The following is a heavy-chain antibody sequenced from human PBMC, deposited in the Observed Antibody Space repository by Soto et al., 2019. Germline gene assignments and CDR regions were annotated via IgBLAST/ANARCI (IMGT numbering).Heavy chain of an antibody. D-gene: IGHD6-19*01. CDR1: GGTFSSYA. CDR2: IIPIFGTA. Sequence: GASVKVSCKASGGTFSSYAISWVRQAPGQGLEWMGGIIPIFGTANYAQKFQGRVTITADESTSTAYMELSSLRSEDTAVCYCAREGPSFIAVAGTGWFDPWGQGTLVTVSS. J-gene: IGHJ5*02. V-gene: IGHV1-69*13. CDR3: AREGPSFIAVAGTGWFDP.